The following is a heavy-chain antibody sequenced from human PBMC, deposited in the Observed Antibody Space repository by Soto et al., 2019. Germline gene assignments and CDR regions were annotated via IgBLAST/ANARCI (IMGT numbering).Heavy chain of an antibody. D-gene: IGHD6-13*01. V-gene: IGHV1-69*12. CDR1: GGTFSSYA. CDR2: IIPIFGTA. CDR3: ARERRQQLLYYYGMDV. Sequence: QVQLVQSGAEVKKPGSSVKVSCKASGGTFSSYAISWVRQAPGQGLEWMGGIIPIFGTANYAQKFQSRVTITADESTSTAYMELSSLRPEDTAVYYCARERRQQLLYYYGMDVWGQGTTVTVSS. J-gene: IGHJ6*02.